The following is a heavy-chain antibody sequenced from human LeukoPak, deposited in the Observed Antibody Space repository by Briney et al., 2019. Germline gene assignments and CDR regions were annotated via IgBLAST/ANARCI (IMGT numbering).Heavy chain of an antibody. D-gene: IGHD3-10*01. Sequence: SETLSLTSTVSGGSISPYYWSWIRRPPGKGLEWIGYVYYSGSTNYNPSLKSRVTISVDTSKSQFSLKLTSVTAADTAVYYCARGGGSGRGNWFDPWGQGSLDIVSS. CDR3: ARGGGSGRGNWFDP. CDR2: VYYSGST. V-gene: IGHV4-59*01. CDR1: GGSISPYY. J-gene: IGHJ5*02.